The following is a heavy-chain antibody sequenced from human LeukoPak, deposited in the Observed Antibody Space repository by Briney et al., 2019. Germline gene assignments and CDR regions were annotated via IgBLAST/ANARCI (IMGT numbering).Heavy chain of an antibody. CDR2: KKEDGSEG. J-gene: IGHJ4*02. CDR1: GFTFSSDW. CDR3: ARFPRDPWRFDY. V-gene: IGHV3-7*03. D-gene: IGHD5-12*01. Sequence: PGGSLRLSCAVSGFTFSSDWMTWVRQAPGKGLEWVANKKEDGSEGYYVDSVKGRFTISRDNTKNSLYLQMNSLRAEDTAVYYCARFPRDPWRFDYWGQGTLVTVSS.